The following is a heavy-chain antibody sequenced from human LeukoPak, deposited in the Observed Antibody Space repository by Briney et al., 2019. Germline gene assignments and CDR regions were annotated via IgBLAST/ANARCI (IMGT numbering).Heavy chain of an antibody. CDR3: ATVMTGSRYFDL. CDR2: IDYSGTT. D-gene: IGHD1-1*01. CDR1: GGSISSNKDY. Sequence: SETLSLTCTVSGGSISSNKDYWSWIRQHPGKGLEWIGYIDYSGTTYYNPSLNRPVTISVDTSENQFSLTLDSVTAADTAVFYCATVMTGSRYFDLWGRGTLVTVSS. V-gene: IGHV4-31*01. J-gene: IGHJ2*01.